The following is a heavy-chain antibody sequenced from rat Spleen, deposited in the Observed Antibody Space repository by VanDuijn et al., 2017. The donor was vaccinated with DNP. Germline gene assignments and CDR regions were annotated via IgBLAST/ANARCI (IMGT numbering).Heavy chain of an antibody. CDR2: IKDKSNNYAT. D-gene: IGHD1-11*01. Sequence: EVQLMETGGGLVQPGKSLKLTCATSGVTFRTAWMHWVRQSPEKRLEWIARIKDKSNNYATDYVESVKGRFTISRDDSKSSVYLQMNNLKEEDTATYVCTATEGLALDAWGQGTSVTVSS. CDR3: TATEGLALDA. J-gene: IGHJ4*01. CDR1: GVTFRTAW. V-gene: IGHV6-13*01.